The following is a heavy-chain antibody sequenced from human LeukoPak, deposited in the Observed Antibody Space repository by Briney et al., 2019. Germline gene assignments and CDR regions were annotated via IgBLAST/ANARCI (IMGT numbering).Heavy chain of an antibody. D-gene: IGHD2-2*01. J-gene: IGHJ4*02. Sequence: ASVKVSCKASGYTFASNGISWLRQAPGQGLEWMGWIGAYNGHTKYAQKVQDRVTMTTDASTNTAYMELRSLRSDDTAVYYCARDLPGGSTNFDHWGQGTLVTVSS. CDR1: GYTFASNG. V-gene: IGHV1-18*01. CDR3: ARDLPGGSTNFDH. CDR2: IGAYNGHT.